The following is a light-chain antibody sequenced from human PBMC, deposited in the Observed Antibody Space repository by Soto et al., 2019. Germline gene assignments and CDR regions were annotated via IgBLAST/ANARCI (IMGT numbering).Light chain of an antibody. J-gene: IGKJ1*01. CDR1: QSVSSTY. CDR3: QQYNSYWT. Sequence: ESVLTQSPGTLSLSPGERATLSCRASQSVSSTYLIWYQQKPGQAPRLLIYGASSRATGVPDRFSGGGSGTDFTLTISSLQPDDFATYYCQQYNSYWTFGQGTKVDI. V-gene: IGKV3-20*01. CDR2: GAS.